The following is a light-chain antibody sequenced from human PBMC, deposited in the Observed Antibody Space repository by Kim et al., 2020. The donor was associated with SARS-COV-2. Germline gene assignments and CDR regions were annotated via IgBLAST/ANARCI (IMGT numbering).Light chain of an antibody. J-gene: IGLJ3*02. CDR3: AAWDDSLNGWV. CDR2: NNN. CDR1: SSNIGTDT. Sequence: GQRVTISCSGGSSNIGTDTVNWYQQLPGTAPKLLIYNNNQRPSGVPDRFSGSKSGTSASLAISGLQSEDEADYYCAAWDDSLNGWVFGGGTKLTVL. V-gene: IGLV1-44*01.